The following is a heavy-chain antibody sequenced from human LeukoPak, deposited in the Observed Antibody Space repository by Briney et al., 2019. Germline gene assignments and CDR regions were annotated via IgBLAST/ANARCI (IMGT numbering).Heavy chain of an antibody. CDR1: GFTFSNHG. Sequence: AGGSLRLSCAASGFTFSNHGMNWVRQAPGKGLVWLSGVSPPGGGTFYADSVKGRFTISRENSKNTLYLQMNSLESEDTAVYYWAKDRWGAVASFDYWGQGTLVTVSS. CDR2: VSPPGGGT. J-gene: IGHJ4*02. D-gene: IGHD6-19*01. CDR3: AKDRWGAVASFDY. V-gene: IGHV3-23*01.